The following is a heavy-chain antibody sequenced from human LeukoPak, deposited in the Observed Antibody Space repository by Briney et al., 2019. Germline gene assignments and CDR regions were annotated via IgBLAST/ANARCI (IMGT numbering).Heavy chain of an antibody. V-gene: IGHV1-69*04. Sequence: VKVSCKASGGTFSSYTISRVRQAPGQGLEWMGRIIPILGIANYAQKFQGRVTITADKSTSTAYMELSSLRSEDTAVYYCARDRVVVAARVYYFDYWGQGTLVTVSS. D-gene: IGHD2-15*01. CDR2: IIPILGIA. CDR3: ARDRVVVAARVYYFDY. J-gene: IGHJ4*02. CDR1: GGTFSSYT.